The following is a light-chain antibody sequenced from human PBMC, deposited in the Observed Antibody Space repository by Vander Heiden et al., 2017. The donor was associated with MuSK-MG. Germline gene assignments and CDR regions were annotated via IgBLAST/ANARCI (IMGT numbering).Light chain of an antibody. J-gene: IGKJ2*01. CDR3: MQALQTPYT. V-gene: IGKV2-28*01. CDR1: QSLLHSNGYNY. Sequence: DIVMTQSPLSLPVTPGEPASISCRSSQSLLHSNGYNYLDWYLQKPGQSPQLLIYSGSNRASGVPDRLSGSGSGTDFTLKISRAEAEDVGVYYCMQALQTPYTFGQGTKLEIE. CDR2: SGS.